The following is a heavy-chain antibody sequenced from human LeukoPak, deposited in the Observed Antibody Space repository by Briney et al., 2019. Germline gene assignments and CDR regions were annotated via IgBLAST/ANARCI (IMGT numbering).Heavy chain of an antibody. CDR2: ISSSGGTI. Sequence: GGSLRLSCAASGFTFSDYYMSWIRQAPGKGLEGVSYISSSGGTIYYADSVKGRFNISRDNAKNSLYLQMNSLRAEDTAVYYCARGGRYDILTGYYDYWGQGTLVTVSS. CDR1: GFTFSDYY. CDR3: ARGGRYDILTGYYDY. V-gene: IGHV3-11*01. J-gene: IGHJ4*02. D-gene: IGHD3-9*01.